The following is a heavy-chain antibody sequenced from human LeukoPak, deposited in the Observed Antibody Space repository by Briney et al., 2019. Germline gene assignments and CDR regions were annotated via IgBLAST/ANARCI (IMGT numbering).Heavy chain of an antibody. CDR3: ARVTPYSYGYFDY. D-gene: IGHD5-18*01. CDR1: GGSISSSSYY. J-gene: IGHJ4*02. V-gene: IGHV4-39*07. CDR2: IYYSGST. Sequence: SETLSLTCTVSGGSISSSSYYWGWIRQPPGKGLEWTGSIYYSGSTYYNPSLKSRVTISVDTSKNQFSLKLSSVTAADTAVYYCARVTPYSYGYFDYWGQGTLVTASS.